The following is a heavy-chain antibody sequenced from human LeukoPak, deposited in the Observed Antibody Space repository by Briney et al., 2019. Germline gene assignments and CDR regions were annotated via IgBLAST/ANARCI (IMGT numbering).Heavy chain of an antibody. V-gene: IGHV4-59*12. CDR1: GGSISGYF. Sequence: SETLSLTCTVSGGSISGYFWSWIRQPPGKGLEWIGYIYSSGSSNYNPSLKSRVTLSVDTSKNQFSLKVSSVTAADTAVYYCARGGGRDFDYWGQGTLVTVSS. CDR2: IYSSGSS. CDR3: ARGGGRDFDY. D-gene: IGHD2-15*01. J-gene: IGHJ4*02.